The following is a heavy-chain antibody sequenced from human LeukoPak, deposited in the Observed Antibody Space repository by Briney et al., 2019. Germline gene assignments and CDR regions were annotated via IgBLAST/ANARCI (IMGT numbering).Heavy chain of an antibody. J-gene: IGHJ3*02. CDR2: INHSGST. D-gene: IGHD3-9*01. V-gene: IGHV4-34*01. CDR1: GGSFSGYY. CDR3: ARVGYGYDILTGYAHDAFDI. Sequence: SETLSLTCAVYGGSFSGYYCSWIRQPPGKGLEWIGEINHSGSTNYKPSLKSRVTISVDTSKNQFSLKLSSVTAADRAVYYCARVGYGYDILTGYAHDAFDIWGQGTMVTVSS.